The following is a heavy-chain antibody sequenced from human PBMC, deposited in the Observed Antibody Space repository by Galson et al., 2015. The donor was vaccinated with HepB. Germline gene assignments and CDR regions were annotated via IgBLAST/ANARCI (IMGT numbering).Heavy chain of an antibody. D-gene: IGHD3-16*01. V-gene: IGHV4-34*01. Sequence: ETLSLTCAVYGGSLNGYYWSWIRQPPGKGLEWIGEMNHSGSTSYNPSLKSRVTMSIETSRNQFSLKLSSVTAADTAVYYCARGSPLGQNWFDPWGQGTLVTVSS. CDR1: GGSLNGYY. CDR2: MNHSGST. CDR3: ARGSPLGQNWFDP. J-gene: IGHJ5*02.